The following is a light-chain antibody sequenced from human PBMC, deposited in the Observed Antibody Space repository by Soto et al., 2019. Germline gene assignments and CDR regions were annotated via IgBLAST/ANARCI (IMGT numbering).Light chain of an antibody. V-gene: IGKV1-39*01. CDR2: AAS. J-gene: IGKJ3*01. CDR3: QQTYSSPFT. Sequence: DIQMTQSPSSLSASVGDRVTITCRASQTISSYLNWYQQKPGKAPNLLIYAASNLQSGVPSRFSGSGSGTDFTLTITSLQPEDFATYYCQQTYSSPFTFGPGTKVYIE. CDR1: QTISSY.